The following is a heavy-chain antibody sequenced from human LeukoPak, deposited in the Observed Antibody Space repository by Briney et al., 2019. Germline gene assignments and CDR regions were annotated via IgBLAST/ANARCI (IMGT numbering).Heavy chain of an antibody. CDR1: GGSISTYY. J-gene: IGHJ4*02. Sequence: MPSETLSLTCTVSGGSISTYYWSWIRQPAGKGLEWIGRIHSSGTTHYNPSLRSRVTLSIDTSKNQFSLKLSSVTAADTAVYYCGRLNLPAVSGAFDYWGQGTLVTVSS. CDR3: GRLNLPAVSGAFDY. D-gene: IGHD2-2*01. CDR2: IHSSGTT. V-gene: IGHV4-4*07.